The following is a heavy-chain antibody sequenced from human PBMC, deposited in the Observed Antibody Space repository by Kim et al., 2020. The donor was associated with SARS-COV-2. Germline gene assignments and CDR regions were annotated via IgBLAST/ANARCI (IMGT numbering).Heavy chain of an antibody. Sequence: GGSLRLSCAASGFTFSSYAMSWVRQAPGKGLEWVSAISGSGGSTYYADSVKGRFTISRDNSKNTLYLQMNSLRAEDTAVYYCAKLRSVYSSSWNDYWGQGTLVTVSS. CDR3: AKLRSVYSSSWNDY. CDR1: GFTFSSYA. J-gene: IGHJ4*02. CDR2: ISGSGGST. V-gene: IGHV3-23*01. D-gene: IGHD6-13*01.